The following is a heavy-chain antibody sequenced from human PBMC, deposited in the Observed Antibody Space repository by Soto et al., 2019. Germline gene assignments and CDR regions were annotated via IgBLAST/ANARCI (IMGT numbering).Heavy chain of an antibody. J-gene: IGHJ4*02. D-gene: IGHD3-10*01. V-gene: IGHV5-10-1*01. CDR2: IDPSDFDS. Sequence: GELLKISCHGSGYSFTSYWISWVRQMPGKGLEWMGRIDPSDFDSDYSPSFQGRVTISIDRSISTAYLQWSSLKASDTAMYYCARSFGASDYFDSWGQGTLVTVSS. CDR3: ARSFGASDYFDS. CDR1: GYSFTSYW.